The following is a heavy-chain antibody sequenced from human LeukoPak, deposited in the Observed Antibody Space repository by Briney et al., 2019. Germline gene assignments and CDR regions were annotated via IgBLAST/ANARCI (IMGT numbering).Heavy chain of an antibody. CDR3: ARHPLYHVDTAMVWNGAFDI. J-gene: IGHJ3*02. D-gene: IGHD5-18*01. Sequence: PSGTLCLTCVVSGGSVGSSKLWRVVRQPPGKGLEGIGQVYHDGSTYYNPSLKSRVTISVDTSKNQFSLKLSSVTAADTAVYYCARHPLYHVDTAMVWNGAFDIWGQGTMVTVSS. CDR1: GGSVGSSKL. CDR2: VYHDGST. V-gene: IGHV4-4*02.